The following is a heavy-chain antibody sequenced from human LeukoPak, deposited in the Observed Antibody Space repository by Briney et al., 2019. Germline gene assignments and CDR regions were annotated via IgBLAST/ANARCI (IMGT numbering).Heavy chain of an antibody. Sequence: GSLRLSCAASGFTFSGYDMHWVRQATGKGLEWVSAIGTAGDTYYPGSVKGRFTISRENAKNSLYLQMNSLRDEDTAVYYCARGPFSSSADPYFDYWGQGTLVTVSS. V-gene: IGHV3-13*01. CDR1: GFTFSGYD. D-gene: IGHD6-6*01. CDR2: IGTAGDT. CDR3: ARGPFSSSADPYFDY. J-gene: IGHJ4*02.